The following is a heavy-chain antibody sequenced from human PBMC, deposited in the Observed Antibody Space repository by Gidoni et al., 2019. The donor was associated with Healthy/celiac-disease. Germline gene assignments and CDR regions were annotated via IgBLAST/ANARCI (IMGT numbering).Heavy chain of an antibody. J-gene: IGHJ3*02. CDR1: GFTFSSYS. D-gene: IGHD3-22*01. CDR2: ISSSSSYI. Sequence: EVQLVESGGGLVKPGGSLRLSCAASGFTFSSYSMNWVRQAPGKGLEWVSSISSSSSYIYYADSVKGRFTISRDNAKNSLYLQMNSLRAEDTAVYYCARNLRGDYYDSSGYYYRDCAFDIWGQGTMVTVSS. V-gene: IGHV3-21*01. CDR3: ARNLRGDYYDSSGYYYRDCAFDI.